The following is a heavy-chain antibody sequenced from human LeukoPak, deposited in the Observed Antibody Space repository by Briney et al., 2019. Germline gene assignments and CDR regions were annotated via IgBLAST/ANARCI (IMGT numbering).Heavy chain of an antibody. J-gene: IGHJ4*02. V-gene: IGHV1-2*02. CDR2: INPNSGGT. CDR3: ASFGSGKYYRFDS. CDR1: EYTFTDYY. D-gene: IGHD3-10*01. Sequence: ASVKVSSKASEYTFTDYYVHWVRQAPGQGLEWMGWINPNSGGTNYAQKFQGRVTMTRDTSISTAYMEVSKLRSYDTAVYYCASFGSGKYYRFDSWGQGTLVTVSS.